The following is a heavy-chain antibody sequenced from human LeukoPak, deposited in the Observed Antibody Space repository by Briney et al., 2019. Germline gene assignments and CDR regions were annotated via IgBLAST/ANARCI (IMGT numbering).Heavy chain of an antibody. V-gene: IGHV4-59*01. Sequence: SETLSLTCTVSGGSISSYYWSWIRQPPGKGLEWIGYIYYSGSTNYNPSLKSRVTISVDTSKNQFSLKLSSVTAADTAVYYCARGYCSGGSCYGPDYWGQGTLVTVSS. J-gene: IGHJ4*02. CDR1: GGSISSYY. CDR2: IYYSGST. CDR3: ARGYCSGGSCYGPDY. D-gene: IGHD2-15*01.